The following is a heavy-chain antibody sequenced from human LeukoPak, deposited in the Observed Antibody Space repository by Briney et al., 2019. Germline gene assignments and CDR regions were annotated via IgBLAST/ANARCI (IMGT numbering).Heavy chain of an antibody. D-gene: IGHD2-2*01. CDR1: GFTFSSYS. J-gene: IGHJ4*02. Sequence: GGSLRLSCAASGFTFSSYSMNWVRQAPGKGLEWVSSISSSSSTIYYADSVKGRFTISRDNAKSSLYLQMNSLRAEDTAVYYCARDQQYQLLSYWGQGTLVTVSS. CDR3: ARDQQYQLLSY. V-gene: IGHV3-48*01. CDR2: ISSSSSTI.